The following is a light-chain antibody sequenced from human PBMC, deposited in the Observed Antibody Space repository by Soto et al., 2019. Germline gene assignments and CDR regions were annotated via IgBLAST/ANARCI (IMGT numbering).Light chain of an antibody. J-gene: IGKJ5*01. V-gene: IGKV3-15*01. CDR3: QQYNNWPPN. CDR2: GAS. CDR1: QSVSSN. Sequence: EIVMTQSPATLSVSPGERATLSCRASQSVSSNLAWYQQNPGQAPRLLIYGASTRATGIPARFSGSGSGTEFTLTISSLQSEDFAVYYCQQYNNWPPNFGQGTRLEIK.